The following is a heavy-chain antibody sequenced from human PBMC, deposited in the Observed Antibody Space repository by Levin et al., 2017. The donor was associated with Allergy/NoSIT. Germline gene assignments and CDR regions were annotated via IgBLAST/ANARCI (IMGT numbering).Heavy chain of an antibody. CDR2: IRSKAYGGTT. D-gene: IGHD6-13*01. V-gene: IGHV3-49*03. J-gene: IGHJ4*02. CDR1: GFTFGDYA. Sequence: PGGSLRLSCTASGFTFGDYAMSWFRQAPGKGLEWVSLIRSKAYGGTTEYAASVKGRFTVSRDDSRSIVYLQMNSLTTEDTAVYYCARVKDAIILAAGTLLGYWGQGTLVTVSS. CDR3: ARVKDAIILAAGTLLGY.